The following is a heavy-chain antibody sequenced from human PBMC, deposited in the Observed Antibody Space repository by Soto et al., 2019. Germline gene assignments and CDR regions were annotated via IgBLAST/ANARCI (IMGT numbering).Heavy chain of an antibody. CDR2: INAGNGNT. J-gene: IGHJ4*02. Sequence: ASVKVSCKASGYTFTSYAMHWVRQAPGQRLEWMGWINAGNGNTKYSQKFQGRVIITRDTSASTAYMELSSLRSEDTAVYYCARDIVVVPAAPRAFDYWGQGTLVTVSS. CDR3: ARDIVVVPAAPRAFDY. V-gene: IGHV1-3*01. D-gene: IGHD2-2*01. CDR1: GYTFTSYA.